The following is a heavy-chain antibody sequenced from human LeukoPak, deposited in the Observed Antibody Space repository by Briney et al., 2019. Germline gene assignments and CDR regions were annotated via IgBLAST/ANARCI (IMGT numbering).Heavy chain of an antibody. Sequence: SETLSLTCAVYGGSFSGYYWSWIRQPPGKGLEWIGEINHSGSTNYNPSPKSRVTISVDTSKNQFSLKLSSVTAADTAVYYCARGRDYYGSGAHYYMDVWGKGTTVTVSS. CDR1: GGSFSGYY. D-gene: IGHD3-10*01. CDR3: ARGRDYYGSGAHYYMDV. CDR2: INHSGST. J-gene: IGHJ6*03. V-gene: IGHV4-34*01.